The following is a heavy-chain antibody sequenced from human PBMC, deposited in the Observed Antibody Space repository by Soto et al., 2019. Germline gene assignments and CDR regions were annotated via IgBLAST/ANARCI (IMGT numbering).Heavy chain of an antibody. CDR3: ARVRGYCSGGSCSFDY. J-gene: IGHJ4*02. D-gene: IGHD2-15*01. V-gene: IGHV1-69*02. Sequence: QVQLVQSGAEVKKPGSSVKVSCTASGGTFSSYTISWVRQAPGQGLEWMGRIITILGIANYAQKFQDRVTITADKSTSTAYMQLSSLRSDDTAVYYCARVRGYCSGGSCSFDYWGQGTLVTVSS. CDR2: IITILGIA. CDR1: GGTFSSYT.